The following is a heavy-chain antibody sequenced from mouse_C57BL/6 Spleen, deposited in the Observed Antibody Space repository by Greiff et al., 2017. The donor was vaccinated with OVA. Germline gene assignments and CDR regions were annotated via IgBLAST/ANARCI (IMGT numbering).Heavy chain of an antibody. Sequence: QVQLMESGPELVKPGASVKISCKASGYAFSSSWMNWVKQRPGKGLEWIGRIYPGDGDTNYNGKFKGKATLTADKSSSTAYMQLSSLTSDDSAVYFCAAPGAWFAYWGQGTLVTVSA. V-gene: IGHV1-82*01. J-gene: IGHJ3*01. CDR2: IYPGDGDT. D-gene: IGHD4-1*01. CDR1: GYAFSSSW. CDR3: AAPGAWFAY.